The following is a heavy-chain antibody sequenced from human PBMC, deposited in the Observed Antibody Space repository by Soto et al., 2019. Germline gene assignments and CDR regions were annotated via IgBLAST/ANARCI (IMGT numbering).Heavy chain of an antibody. CDR1: GYTFTGYY. D-gene: IGHD3-10*01. V-gene: IGHV1-2*04. J-gene: IGHJ6*02. Sequence: QVQLVQSGAEVKKPGASVKVSCKASGYTFTGYYMHWVRQAPGQGLEWMGWINPNSGGTNYAQKFQSWVTMTRDTSISPAYMELSRLRSDDTAVYYCARDQDYYGSGSFSLSVWGQGTTVTVSS. CDR2: INPNSGGT. CDR3: ARDQDYYGSGSFSLSV.